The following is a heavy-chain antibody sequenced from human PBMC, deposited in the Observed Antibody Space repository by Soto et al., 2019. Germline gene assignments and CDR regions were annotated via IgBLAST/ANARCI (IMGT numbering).Heavy chain of an antibody. D-gene: IGHD1-1*01. V-gene: IGHV3-74*01. CDR1: GFTFSADW. CDR2: ISDDGSTA. CDR3: ARGPRVSSTGTWAH. J-gene: IGHJ4*02. Sequence: GGSLRLSCAVSGFTFSADWMHWVRQVPGKGLTWVSRISDDGSTATYADSVKGRFIISRDNAKNTLYLEMNTLRADDSGLYYCARGPRVSSTGTWAHWGRGTLVTVSS.